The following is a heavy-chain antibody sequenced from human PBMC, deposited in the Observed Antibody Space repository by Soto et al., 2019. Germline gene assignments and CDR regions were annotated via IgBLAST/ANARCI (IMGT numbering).Heavy chain of an antibody. CDR3: ARVKKGGYCSGGSCYLRGWFDP. J-gene: IGHJ5*02. D-gene: IGHD2-15*01. V-gene: IGHV1-69*01. CDR2: IIPIFGTA. Sequence: QVQLVQSGAEVKEPGSSVKVSCKASGGTFSSYAISWVRQAPGQGLEWMGGIIPIFGTANYAQKFQGRVTITADESTSTAYMELSSLRSEDTAVYYCARVKKGGYCSGGSCYLRGWFDPWGQGTLVTVSS. CDR1: GGTFSSYA.